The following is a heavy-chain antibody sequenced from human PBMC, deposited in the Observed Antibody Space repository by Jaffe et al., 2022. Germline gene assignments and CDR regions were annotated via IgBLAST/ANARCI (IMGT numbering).Heavy chain of an antibody. CDR2: IKQDGSEK. J-gene: IGHJ4*02. V-gene: IGHV3-7*01. CDR1: GFTFSSYW. CDR3: ARGPRYTVTYHISFDY. D-gene: IGHD4-17*01. Sequence: EVQLVESGGGLVQPGGSLRLSCAASGFTFSSYWMSWVRQAPGKGLEWVANIKQDGSEKYYVDSVKGRFTISRDNAKNSLYLQMNSLRAEDTAVYYCARGPRYTVTYHISFDYWGQGTLVTVSS.